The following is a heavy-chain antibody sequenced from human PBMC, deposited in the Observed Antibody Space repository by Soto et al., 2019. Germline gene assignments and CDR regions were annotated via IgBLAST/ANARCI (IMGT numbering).Heavy chain of an antibody. CDR2: IIPILGIA. D-gene: IGHD3-3*01. Sequence: GASVKVSCKASGGTFSSYTISWVRQAPGQGLEWMGRIIPILGIANYAQKFQGRVTITADKSTSTAYMELSSLRSEDTAVYYCARESATTIFGVVIPTPDLYYYYYYMDVWGKGTTVTVPS. CDR1: GGTFSSYT. V-gene: IGHV1-69*04. J-gene: IGHJ6*03. CDR3: ARESATTIFGVVIPTPDLYYYYYYMDV.